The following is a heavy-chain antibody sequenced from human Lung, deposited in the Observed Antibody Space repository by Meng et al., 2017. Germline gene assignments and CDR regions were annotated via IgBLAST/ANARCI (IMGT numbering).Heavy chain of an antibody. V-gene: IGHV4-4*07. Sequence: QVLLHAPAPALTIPAAPLSITGDVSCRSMSGYSWPWIRQPAGKVLYWIGRVYSSGSANYIPSLKSRVTMSLDMSMNQFSLQLTSVTAADTAVYYCARGVSSLDFWGQGALVTVSS. CDR2: VYSSGSA. D-gene: IGHD6-6*01. CDR3: ARGVSSLDF. CDR1: CRSMSGYS. J-gene: IGHJ4*02.